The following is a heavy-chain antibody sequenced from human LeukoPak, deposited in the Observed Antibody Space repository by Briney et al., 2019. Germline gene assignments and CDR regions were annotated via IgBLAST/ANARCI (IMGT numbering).Heavy chain of an antibody. CDR3: ASSEDGGSDY. J-gene: IGHJ4*02. CDR1: GGSLSSSSFY. Sequence: SETLSLTCTVAGGSLSSSSFYWGWIRQSPGRGLDWIGTIYYSGTTYYNPSLKSRLTLSIDTSKNQFSLNLISVTAADTAVYYCASSEDGGSDYWGQGTLVTVSS. D-gene: IGHD4-23*01. V-gene: IGHV4-39*07. CDR2: IYYSGTT.